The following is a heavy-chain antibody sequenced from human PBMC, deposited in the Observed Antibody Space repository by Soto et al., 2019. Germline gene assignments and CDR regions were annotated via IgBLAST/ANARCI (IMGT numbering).Heavy chain of an antibody. J-gene: IGHJ3*01. D-gene: IGHD3-22*01. CDR1: GGTFSSYA. CDR2: IIAIFGTV. CDR3: AREGYASSGSDGVIDAIDV. Sequence: QVQLVQSGAEVKKPGSSVKVSCKASGGTFSSYAISWVRQAPGQGLEWMGGIIAIFGTVNYAQKFQGRVRMTADKSTRTAYMELGSLRPDYTAVDYCAREGYASSGSDGVIDAIDVWGQGTMVTVSS. V-gene: IGHV1-69*06.